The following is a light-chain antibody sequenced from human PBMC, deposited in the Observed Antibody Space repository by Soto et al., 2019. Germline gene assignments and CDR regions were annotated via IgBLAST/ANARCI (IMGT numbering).Light chain of an antibody. J-gene: IGKJ1*01. CDR3: QQSGT. CDR1: HSIDRY. CDR2: AAS. V-gene: IGKV1-39*01. Sequence: DIHITHSPSSLSASVLYRFTISCRASHSIDRYLNCYQQKAGKAPKLLIYAASTLQSGVPSRFSGSGSGTDFTLTIRSLQPEDFATYYCQQSGTFGQGTKV.